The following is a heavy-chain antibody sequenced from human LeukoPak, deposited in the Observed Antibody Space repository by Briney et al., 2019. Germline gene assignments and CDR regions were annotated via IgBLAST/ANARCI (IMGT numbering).Heavy chain of an antibody. CDR2: ISGSGGST. CDR3: ARASEVYYYYYDIDV. V-gene: IGHV3-23*01. Sequence: GGSLRLSCVASGFTFSSYGMSWVRQPAGRGLEWVSAISGSGGSTYYAHSLKSRFTISRDNSKNTLYLQMNSLRAEDTAVYYCARASEVYYYYYDIDVWGKGTTVTVSS. J-gene: IGHJ6*03. CDR1: GFTFSSYG.